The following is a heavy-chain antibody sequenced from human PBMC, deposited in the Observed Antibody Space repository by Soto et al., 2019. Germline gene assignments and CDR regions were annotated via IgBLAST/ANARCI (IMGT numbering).Heavy chain of an antibody. CDR2: ISYDGSNK. J-gene: IGHJ4*02. CDR1: GFTFSSYG. CDR3: AQEVSRMNSGPGDY. V-gene: IGHV3-30*18. Sequence: QVQLVESGGGVVKPGRSLRLSCAASGFTFSSYGMHWVRQAPGKGLEWVAVISYDGSNKYYADSVKGRFTISRDNSKSTLFLQMNSLRAEDTFLYYCAQEVSRMNSGPGDYWGQGTLVIVSS. D-gene: IGHD6-19*01.